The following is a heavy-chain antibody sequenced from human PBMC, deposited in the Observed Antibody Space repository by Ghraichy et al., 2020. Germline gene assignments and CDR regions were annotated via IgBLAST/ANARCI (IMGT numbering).Heavy chain of an antibody. J-gene: IGHJ4*02. CDR2: INHSGST. CDR1: GGSFSGYY. Sequence: SQTLSLTCAVYGGSFSGYYWSWIRQPPGKGLEWIGEINHSGSTNYNPSLKSRVTISVDTSKNQFSLKLSSVTAADTAVYYCARGRYCSSTSCYWRGYYFDYWGQGTLVTVSS. D-gene: IGHD2-2*01. CDR3: ARGRYCSSTSCYWRGYYFDY. V-gene: IGHV4-34*01.